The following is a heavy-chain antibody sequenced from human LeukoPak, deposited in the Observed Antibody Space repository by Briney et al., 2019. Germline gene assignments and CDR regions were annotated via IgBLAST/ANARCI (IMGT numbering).Heavy chain of an antibody. CDR1: GFTFSSYV. Sequence: PGGSLRLSCAASGFTFSSYVMHWVRQAPGKGLEWVAIISYDGSNEYYADSVKGRFTISRDNSKNTLYLQMNSLRAADTAVYYCARVLIYDSSGYYYGSPLWFDPWGQGTLVTVSS. CDR3: ARVLIYDSSGYYYGSPLWFDP. D-gene: IGHD3-22*01. J-gene: IGHJ5*02. V-gene: IGHV3-30*04. CDR2: ISYDGSNE.